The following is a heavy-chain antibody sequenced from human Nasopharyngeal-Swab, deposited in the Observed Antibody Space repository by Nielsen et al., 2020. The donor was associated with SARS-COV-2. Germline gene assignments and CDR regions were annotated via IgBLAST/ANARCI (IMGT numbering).Heavy chain of an antibody. CDR3: ASITMVQGSPRYYYGMDV. CDR2: INSDGSST. J-gene: IGHJ6*02. D-gene: IGHD3-10*01. V-gene: IGHV3-74*01. CDR1: GFTFSSYW. Sequence: GGSLRLSCAASGFTFSSYWMHWVRQAPGKGLVWVSRINSDGSSTSYADSVKGRFTISRDNAKNTLYLQMNSLRAEDTAVYYCASITMVQGSPRYYYGMDVWGQGTTVTVSS.